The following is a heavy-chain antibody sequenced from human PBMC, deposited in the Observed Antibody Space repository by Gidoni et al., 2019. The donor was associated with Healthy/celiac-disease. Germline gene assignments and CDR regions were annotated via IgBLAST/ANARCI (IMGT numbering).Heavy chain of an antibody. J-gene: IGHJ3*02. D-gene: IGHD7-27*01. CDR1: GFTFSSYG. V-gene: IGHV3-33*01. CDR2: RWYDGSNK. CDR3: ARALTGEEDAFDI. Sequence: QVQLVESGGGVVQPGRSLRLSCEASGFTFSSYGMHWVRQAPGKGLEWVAVRWYDGSNKYYADSVKGRFTISRDNSKNTLYLQMNSLRAEDTAVYYCARALTGEEDAFDIWGQGTMVTVSS.